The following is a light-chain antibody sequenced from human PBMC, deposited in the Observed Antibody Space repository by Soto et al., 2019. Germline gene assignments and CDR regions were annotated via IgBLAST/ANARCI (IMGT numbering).Light chain of an antibody. V-gene: IGKV3-20*01. CDR2: GAS. CDR3: QQYGCSPYT. Sequence: EIVLTQSPGTLSLSPGERATLSCRASQSVSSSYLAWYQQKPGQAPRLLIYGASSRAPGIPDRFSGSGSGTDFTLTISRLEPEDFAVYYCQQYGCSPYTFGQGNKLEIK. J-gene: IGKJ2*01. CDR1: QSVSSSY.